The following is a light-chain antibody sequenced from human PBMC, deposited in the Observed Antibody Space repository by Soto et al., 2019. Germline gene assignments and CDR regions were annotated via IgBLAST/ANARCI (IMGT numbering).Light chain of an antibody. CDR1: QSISSW. CDR2: KAS. Sequence: DIQMTQSPSTLSASVGDRVTITCRASQSISSWLAWYQQKPGKAPKLLIYKASSLESGVPSRFSGSGSGTEFTLTISSLQPDDFATYFCQQYNTLWCTFGGGTKVEFK. J-gene: IGKJ4*01. CDR3: QQYNTLWCT. V-gene: IGKV1-5*03.